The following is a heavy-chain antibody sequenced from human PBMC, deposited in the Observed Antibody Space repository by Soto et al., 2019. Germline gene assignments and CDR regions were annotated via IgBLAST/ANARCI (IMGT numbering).Heavy chain of an antibody. V-gene: IGHV3-23*01. CDR1: GFTFSSYS. CDR3: AKNQGAALGPLANVEWFDR. J-gene: IGHJ5*02. D-gene: IGHD1-1*01. CDR2: ISGSGGST. Sequence: EVSLRLSCAASGFTFSSYSMSWFRHAPGKGLEWVSAISGSGGSTYYADSVKGRFTISRDNSKSTVYLELNNLSAEDTAVYHSAKNQGAALGPLANVEWFDRCGKG.